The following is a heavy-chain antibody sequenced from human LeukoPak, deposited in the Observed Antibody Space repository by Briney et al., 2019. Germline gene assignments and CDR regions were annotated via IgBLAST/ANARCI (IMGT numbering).Heavy chain of an antibody. D-gene: IGHD2-8*01. CDR3: AKDMYTNGAPAANFDY. CDR1: GFTFDDYA. Sequence: GRSLRLSCAASGFTFDDYAMHWVRQAPGKGLEWVSGISWNSGSIGYADSVKGRFTISRDNAKNSPYLQMNSLRAEDTALYYCAKDMYTNGAPAANFDYWGQGTLVTVSS. J-gene: IGHJ4*02. V-gene: IGHV3-9*01. CDR2: ISWNSGSI.